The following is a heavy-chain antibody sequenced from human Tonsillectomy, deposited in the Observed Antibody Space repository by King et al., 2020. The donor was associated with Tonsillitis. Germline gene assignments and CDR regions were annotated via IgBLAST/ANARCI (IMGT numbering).Heavy chain of an antibody. Sequence: VQLQQWGAGLLKPSETLSLTFAVYGGSFSGYYWSWIRQPPGKGLEWIGEINHSGSTNYNPTLKSRVTISVDTSKNQFSLKLSSVTAADTAVYYCARGRPLTGMDVWGQGTTVTVSS. V-gene: IGHV4-34*01. D-gene: IGHD4/OR15-4a*01. CDR1: GGSFSGYY. CDR3: ARGRPLTGMDV. J-gene: IGHJ6*02. CDR2: INHSGST.